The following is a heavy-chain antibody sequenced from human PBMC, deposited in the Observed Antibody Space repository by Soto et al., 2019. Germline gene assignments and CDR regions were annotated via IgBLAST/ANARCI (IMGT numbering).Heavy chain of an antibody. CDR1: GGTFNTYA. CDR2: ILPMFDRP. Sequence: QVQLVQSETGVKKPGSAVRVSCKASGGTFNTYAMNWVRQAPGQGLEWMGGILPMFDRPRYAQKFQGRVTITGDEPTTTAYMELSSLRSDDTAVYYCTRSIGSGGVIGGFDYWGQGTLVTVSS. CDR3: TRSIGSGGVIGGFDY. J-gene: IGHJ4*02. D-gene: IGHD3-16*02. V-gene: IGHV1-69*01.